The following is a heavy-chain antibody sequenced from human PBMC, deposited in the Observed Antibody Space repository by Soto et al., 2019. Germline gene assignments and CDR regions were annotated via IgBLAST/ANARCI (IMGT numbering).Heavy chain of an antibody. V-gene: IGHV4-61*08. CDR2: VYFSGST. D-gene: IGHD3-3*01. CDR1: GDSVSSGDYY. CDR3: ARSFTIFGVVPSYYFDY. J-gene: IGHJ4*02. Sequence: SETLSLTCSVSGDSVSSGDYYWSWIRQPPGKGLEWIGHVYFSGSTNYIPSLKSRLTMSVDTAKNQFSLKLNSVTAADTAVYYCARSFTIFGVVPSYYFDYWGQGTLVTVSS.